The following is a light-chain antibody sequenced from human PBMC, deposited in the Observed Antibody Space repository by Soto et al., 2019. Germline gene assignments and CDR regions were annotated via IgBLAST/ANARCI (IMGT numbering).Light chain of an antibody. CDR2: ANT. J-gene: IGLJ1*01. Sequence: QSVLTQPPSLSGAPGQRVTISCTGSSSNIGAGYDVHWYQQLPGTAPKLLIYANTNRPSGVPDRFSGSKSGTSASLAITGLRAEDEADDYCQSYDSSLSGYVFGTGTKLTVL. CDR1: SSNIGAGYD. V-gene: IGLV1-40*01. CDR3: QSYDSSLSGYV.